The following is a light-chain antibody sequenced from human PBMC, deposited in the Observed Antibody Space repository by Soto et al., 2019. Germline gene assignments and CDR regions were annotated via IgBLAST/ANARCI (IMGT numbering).Light chain of an antibody. Sequence: DIQMTQSPSTLSASVGDRVTITCRASQGFSSGLAWYQQKPGKAPKLLIYEASSLESGVPSRFSGSGSGSEFTLTISSLQPDDFATYYCQQYNSYPWTFGQGTKVEIK. CDR2: EAS. CDR1: QGFSSG. V-gene: IGKV1-5*03. CDR3: QQYNSYPWT. J-gene: IGKJ1*01.